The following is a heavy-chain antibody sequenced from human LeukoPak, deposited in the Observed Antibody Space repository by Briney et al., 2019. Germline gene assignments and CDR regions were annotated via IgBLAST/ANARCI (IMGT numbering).Heavy chain of an antibody. CDR3: ARDQGGATSDP. CDR1: GYTFTSYG. CDR2: INTDNGNT. D-gene: IGHD1-26*01. V-gene: IGHV1-18*01. Sequence: ASVKVSCKASGYTFTSYGISWVRQAPGQGLEWMGWINTDNGNTNYAQKLQGRVTMTTDTSTSTAYMELRTLRSDDTAMYYCARDQGGATSDPWGQGTLVTVSS. J-gene: IGHJ5*02.